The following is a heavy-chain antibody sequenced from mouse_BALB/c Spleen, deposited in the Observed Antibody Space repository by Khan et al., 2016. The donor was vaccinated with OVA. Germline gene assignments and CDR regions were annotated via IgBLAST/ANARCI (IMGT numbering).Heavy chain of an antibody. CDR3: ARSGYGTVAY. J-gene: IGHJ3*01. CDR1: GYTFTDYI. Sequence: QVRLQQSGPELVKPGASVKMSCKASGYTFTDYIINWVKQRTGQGLEWIGDIYPGSDNTYYNEKFKGKATLTADKSSNTVYMQLSSLTSEDSAVYFCARSGYGTVAYWGQGTLVTVSA. CDR2: IYPGSDNT. D-gene: IGHD2-10*02. V-gene: IGHV1-81*01.